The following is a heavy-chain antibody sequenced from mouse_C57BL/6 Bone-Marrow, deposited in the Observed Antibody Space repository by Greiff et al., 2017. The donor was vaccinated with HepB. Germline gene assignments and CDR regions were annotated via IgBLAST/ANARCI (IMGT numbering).Heavy chain of an antibody. CDR1: GYTFTDYY. Sequence: VQLQQSGPELVKPGASVKISCKASGYTFTDYYMNWVKQSHGKSLEWIGDINPNNGGTSYNQKFKGKATLTVDKSSSTAYMELRSLTSEDSAVYYCAPEEGYYDNFDYWGQGTTLTVSS. V-gene: IGHV1-26*01. CDR2: INPNNGGT. J-gene: IGHJ2*01. D-gene: IGHD2-4*01. CDR3: APEEGYYDNFDY.